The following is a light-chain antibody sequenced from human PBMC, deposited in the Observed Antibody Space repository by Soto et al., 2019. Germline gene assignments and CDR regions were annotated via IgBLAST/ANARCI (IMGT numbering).Light chain of an antibody. CDR1: QNIKTY. V-gene: IGKV1-39*01. CDR3: QQSFSSPPWT. CDR2: AAS. Sequence: DIQMTQSPSSLSASVGDSVTITCRASQNIKTYLNWYQQKPGKAPNLLIYAASSFHSGVPSRFSGSGSGTDFTLTISSLQPEDFETYYCQQSFSSPPWTFGQGTKVEIK. J-gene: IGKJ1*01.